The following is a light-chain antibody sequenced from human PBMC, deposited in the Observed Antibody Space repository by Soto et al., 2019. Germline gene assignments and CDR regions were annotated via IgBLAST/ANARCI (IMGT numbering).Light chain of an antibody. J-gene: IGLJ1*01. Sequence: QSALTQPASVSGSPGQSITISCTGTISDVGYYNLVSWYQQHPGKAPKLMIHEGSKRPSGVSNRFSGSKSGNTPSLTISGLQAEDEADYYCCSYAGNSYVFGTGTKLTDL. V-gene: IGLV2-23*01. CDR3: CSYAGNSYV. CDR2: EGS. CDR1: ISDVGYYNL.